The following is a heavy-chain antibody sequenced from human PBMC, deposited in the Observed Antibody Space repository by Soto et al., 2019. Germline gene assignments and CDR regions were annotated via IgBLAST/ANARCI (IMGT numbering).Heavy chain of an antibody. CDR1: GRSISEINSY. Sequence: SETLTLTCSVSGRSISEINSYWGWIRQTPGEGLEWIGTIHHTGSTYYNPSLKSRVIISLDTSKNQFSLKLSSVTAADTALYYCARPEGGYGSGYSWFDPWGQGTRVTVSS. CDR3: ARPEGGYGSGYSWFDP. J-gene: IGHJ5*02. D-gene: IGHD5-12*01. V-gene: IGHV4-39*01. CDR2: IHHTGST.